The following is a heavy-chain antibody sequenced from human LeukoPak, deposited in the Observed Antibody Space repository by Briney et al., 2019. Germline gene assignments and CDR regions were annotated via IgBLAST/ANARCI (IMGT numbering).Heavy chain of an antibody. Sequence: SGGSLRLSCAASGFTFSSYEMNWVRQAPGKGLEWVSYISSSGSTIYYADSVKGRFTISRDNAKNSLYLQMNSLRAEDTAVYYCAAGIMITFGGVIVTPQNFDYWGQGTLVTVSS. V-gene: IGHV3-48*03. CDR1: GFTFSSYE. D-gene: IGHD3-16*02. CDR2: ISSSGSTI. CDR3: AAGIMITFGGVIVTPQNFDY. J-gene: IGHJ4*02.